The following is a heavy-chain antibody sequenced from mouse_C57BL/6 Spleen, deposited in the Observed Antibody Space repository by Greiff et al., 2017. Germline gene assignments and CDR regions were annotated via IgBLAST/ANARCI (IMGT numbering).Heavy chain of an antibody. D-gene: IGHD2-3*01. CDR2: IHPNSGST. Sequence: VQLQQPGAELVKPGASVKLSCKASGYTFTSYWMHWVKQRPGQGLEWIGMIHPNSGSTNYNEKFKSKATLTVDKSSSTAYMQLSSLTSEDSAVYYCAEDDGYYTMDYWGQGTSVTVSS. CDR1: GYTFTSYW. J-gene: IGHJ4*01. CDR3: AEDDGYYTMDY. V-gene: IGHV1-64*01.